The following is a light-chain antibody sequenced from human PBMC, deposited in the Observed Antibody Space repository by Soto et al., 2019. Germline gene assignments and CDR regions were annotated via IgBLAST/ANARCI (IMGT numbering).Light chain of an antibody. Sequence: EIVLTQSPATLSLSPGERATLSCRASQSVSTSLAWYQQKPGQAPRLLLYHASNRATDIPARFSGSGSGTDFTLTISSLEPEDFAIYYCQQRSNWPFTFGGGTKVEIK. CDR2: HAS. CDR1: QSVSTS. CDR3: QQRSNWPFT. V-gene: IGKV3-11*01. J-gene: IGKJ4*01.